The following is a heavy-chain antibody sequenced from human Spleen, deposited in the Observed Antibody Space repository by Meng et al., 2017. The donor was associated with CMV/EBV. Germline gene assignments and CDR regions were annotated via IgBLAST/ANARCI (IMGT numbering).Heavy chain of an antibody. V-gene: IGHV3-23*01. J-gene: IGHJ6*02. Sequence: GESLKISCEVSGFSFSKYAMTWVRQAPGKGLEWVSAMSASGASALYADSVKGRFVISRDNSKYTLFLQMNSLRVEDTAVYFCSKHPTYYDFWSGYSGGHGMDVWGQGTTVTVSS. D-gene: IGHD3-3*01. CDR2: MSASGASA. CDR3: SKHPTYYDFWSGYSGGHGMDV. CDR1: GFSFSKYA.